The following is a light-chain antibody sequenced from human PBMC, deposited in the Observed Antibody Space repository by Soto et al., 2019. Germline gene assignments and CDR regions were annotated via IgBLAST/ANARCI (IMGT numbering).Light chain of an antibody. V-gene: IGKV1-9*01. CDR1: QGISTY. Sequence: DIQLTQSPSFLSASVGDRVTITCRASQGISTYLAWYQQEPGKAPKLLIYAASTLHSSVPSRFGGSGSGTEFTITISSLQAEEFVTYCCQHLNGYPQTFGQGTKVEIK. J-gene: IGKJ1*01. CDR3: QHLNGYPQT. CDR2: AAS.